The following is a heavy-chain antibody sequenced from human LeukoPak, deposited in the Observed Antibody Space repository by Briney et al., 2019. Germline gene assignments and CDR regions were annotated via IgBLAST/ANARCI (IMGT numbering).Heavy chain of an antibody. V-gene: IGHV1-69*13. Sequence: GASVKVSCKASGGTFSSYAISWVRQAPGQGLEWMGGIIPVFGTANYAQKFQGRVTITADESTSTAYMELSSLRSEDTAVYYCARRSPASFRPYSIGWDINAFDIWGQGTMVTVSS. CDR3: ARRSPASFRPYSIGWDINAFDI. CDR2: IIPVFGTA. D-gene: IGHD6-19*01. CDR1: GGTFSSYA. J-gene: IGHJ3*02.